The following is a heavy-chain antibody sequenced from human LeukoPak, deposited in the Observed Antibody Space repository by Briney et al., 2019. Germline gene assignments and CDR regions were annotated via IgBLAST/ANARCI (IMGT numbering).Heavy chain of an antibody. CDR2: VYSSGST. CDR1: GDSTNTYY. D-gene: IGHD3-16*01. CDR3: ARHLPPYVHIDI. Sequence: SETLSLTCTVSGDSTNTYYWSWMRQPPGKGLEWIGYVYSSGSTNYNPSLKSRVTISVNMSKNQFSLKLDSVTAADTAVYYCARHLPPYVHIDIWGQGTEVTVSS. J-gene: IGHJ3*02. V-gene: IGHV4-59*08.